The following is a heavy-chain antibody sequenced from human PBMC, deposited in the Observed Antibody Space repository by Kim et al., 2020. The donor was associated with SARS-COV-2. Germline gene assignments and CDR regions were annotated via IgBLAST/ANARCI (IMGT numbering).Heavy chain of an antibody. V-gene: IGHV3-23*01. Sequence: DTVKGRFTISRDNSKNTRYLQMNRLRAEDTAVYYCAKGKIVVVVAATPDYWGQGTLVTVSS. J-gene: IGHJ4*02. D-gene: IGHD2-15*01. CDR3: AKGKIVVVVAATPDY.